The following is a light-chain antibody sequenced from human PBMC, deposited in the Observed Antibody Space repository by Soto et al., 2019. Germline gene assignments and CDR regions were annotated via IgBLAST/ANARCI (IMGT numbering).Light chain of an antibody. J-gene: IGLJ1*01. CDR1: SSDVGGYNY. CDR3: SSYAGSNYYV. V-gene: IGLV2-8*01. CDR2: DVS. Sequence: SVLXQPPSASGSPGQSVTISCTGTSSDVGGYNYVSWFQQHPGEAPKLMIYDVSKRPSGVPDRFSGSKSGNTASLTVSGLQAEDEADYYCSSYAGSNYYVFGTGTKSPS.